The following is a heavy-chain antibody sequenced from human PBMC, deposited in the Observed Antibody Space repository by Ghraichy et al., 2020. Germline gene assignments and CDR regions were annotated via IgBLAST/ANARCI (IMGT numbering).Heavy chain of an antibody. D-gene: IGHD4-17*01. CDR2: LYRGGAT. CDR3: ARVNGDSGSPVFWFDP. V-gene: IGHV3-53*04. CDR1: GFTVSANY. Sequence: GGSLRLSCAASGFTVSANYMTWVRQAPGKGLEWVSILYRGGATDYADSVKGRFTISRHSPKNTLYLQMDSLRPEDTAMYFCARVNGDSGSPVFWFDPWGPGTLVTVSS. J-gene: IGHJ5*02.